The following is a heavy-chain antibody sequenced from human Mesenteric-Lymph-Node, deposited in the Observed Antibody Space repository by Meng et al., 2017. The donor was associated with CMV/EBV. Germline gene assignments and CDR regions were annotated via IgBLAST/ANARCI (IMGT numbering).Heavy chain of an antibody. V-gene: IGHV3-48*04. Sequence: GESLKISCAASGFTFSSYSMNWVRQAPGKGLECVSYISSSGGTTYYADSVKGRFTISRDNAKNSVYLQLNSLRAEDTAIYYCARKDYFDSSGKIRVYGMDIWGQGTTVTVSS. J-gene: IGHJ6*02. CDR3: ARKDYFDSSGKIRVYGMDI. D-gene: IGHD3-22*01. CDR2: ISSSGGTT. CDR1: GFTFSSYS.